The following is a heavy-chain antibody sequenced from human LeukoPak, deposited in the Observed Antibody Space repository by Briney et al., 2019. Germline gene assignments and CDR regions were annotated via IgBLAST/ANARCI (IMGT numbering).Heavy chain of an antibody. CDR2: IYTSGST. J-gene: IGHJ5*02. D-gene: IGHD3-9*01. Sequence: SETLSLTCTVSGGSISSYYWSWIRQPAGKGLEWIGRIYTSGSTNYNPSLKSRVTMSVDTSKNQFSLKLSSVTAADTAVYYCARGGKSARDYDILTGYSPWGQGTLVTVSS. V-gene: IGHV4-4*07. CDR1: GGSISSYY. CDR3: ARGGKSARDYDILTGYSP.